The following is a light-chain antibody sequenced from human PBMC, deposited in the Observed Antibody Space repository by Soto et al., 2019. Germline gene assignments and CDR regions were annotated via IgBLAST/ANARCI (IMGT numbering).Light chain of an antibody. Sequence: AIRMTQPPSSFSASTGDRVTITCRASQGISSYLAWYQQKPGKAPKLLIYAASTLQSGVPSRFSGSGSGTDFTLTISCLQSEDFATYYCQQYYSYPVFGGGTKV. CDR2: AAS. V-gene: IGKV1-8*01. J-gene: IGKJ4*01. CDR3: QQYYSYPV. CDR1: QGISSY.